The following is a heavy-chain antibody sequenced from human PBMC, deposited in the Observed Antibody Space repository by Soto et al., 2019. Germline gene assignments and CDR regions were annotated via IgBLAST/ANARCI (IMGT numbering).Heavy chain of an antibody. CDR1: GGSFSGYY. V-gene: IGHV4-34*01. CDR3: ARTAYYDFWSGYYGDYYYCYMDV. CDR2: INHSGST. D-gene: IGHD3-3*01. Sequence: SETLSLTCAVYGGSFSGYYWSWIRQPPGKGLEWIGEINHSGSTNYNPSLKSRVTISVDTSKNQFSLKLSSVTAADTAVHYCARTAYYDFWSGYYGDYYYCYMDVWGKGTTVTVSS. J-gene: IGHJ6*03.